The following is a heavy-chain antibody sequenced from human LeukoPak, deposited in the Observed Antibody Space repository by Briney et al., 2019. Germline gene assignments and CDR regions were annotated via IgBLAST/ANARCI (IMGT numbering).Heavy chain of an antibody. CDR3: ARVPSITMIVVVNSDWFDP. CDR2: INPNSGGT. J-gene: IGHJ5*02. D-gene: IGHD3-22*01. V-gene: IGHV1-2*02. CDR1: GYTFTGYY. Sequence: ASVKVSCKASGYTFTGYYMHWVRQAPGQGLEWMGWINPNSGGTNYAQKFQGRVTMTRNTSISTAYMELSSLRSEDTAVYYCARVPSITMIVVVNSDWFDPWGQGTLVTVSS.